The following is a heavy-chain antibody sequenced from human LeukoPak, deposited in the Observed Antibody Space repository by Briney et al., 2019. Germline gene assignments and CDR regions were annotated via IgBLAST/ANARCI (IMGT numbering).Heavy chain of an antibody. V-gene: IGHV3-53*01. Sequence: GGSLRLSCAASGFTVSSNYMSWVRQAPGKGLEWVSVIYSGGSTYYADSVKGRFTISRDNAKNSLYLQMNSLRAEDTAVYYCARTAHYYYGMDAWGQGTTVTVSS. CDR1: GFTVSSNY. CDR2: IYSGGST. CDR3: ARTAHYYYGMDA. J-gene: IGHJ6*02.